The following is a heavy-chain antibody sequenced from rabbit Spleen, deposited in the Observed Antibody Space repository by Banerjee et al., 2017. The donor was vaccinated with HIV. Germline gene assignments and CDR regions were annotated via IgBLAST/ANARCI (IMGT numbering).Heavy chain of an antibody. Sequence: QQQLEESGGGLVKPGGTLTLTCKASGIDFSSYYYMCWVRQAPGKGLEWIACIYAGSSGSTYYASWAKGRFTISKTSSTTVTLRMTSLTAADTATYFCARNFDLWGPGTLVTVS. CDR3: ARNFDL. CDR1: GIDFSSYYY. V-gene: IGHV1S45*01. CDR2: IYAGSSGST. J-gene: IGHJ4*01.